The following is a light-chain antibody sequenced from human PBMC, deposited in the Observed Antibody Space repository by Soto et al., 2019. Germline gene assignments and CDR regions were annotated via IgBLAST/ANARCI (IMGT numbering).Light chain of an antibody. J-gene: IGKJ1*01. CDR1: QTISRW. V-gene: IGKV1-5*03. CDR2: EAS. Sequence: DIQRTQSPSTLSASVGDRVTITCRASQTISRWLAWYQKKPGKDPNILIYEASSLQSGVPSRFSGSGSGTEFNLSISSLQTDDFATYDCQHYNVYPWTFGQGTKIDIK. CDR3: QHYNVYPWT.